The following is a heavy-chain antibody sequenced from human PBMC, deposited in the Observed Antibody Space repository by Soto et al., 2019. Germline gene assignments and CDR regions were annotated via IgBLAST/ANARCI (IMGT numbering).Heavy chain of an antibody. CDR3: ARDYYYDSSVFDY. Sequence: TLSLTCTVSGGSISSSSYYWGWIRQPPGKGLEWIGSIYYSGSTYYNPSLKSRVTISVDTSKNQFSLKLSSVTAADTAVYYCARDYYYDSSVFDYWGQGTLVTVSS. D-gene: IGHD3-22*01. J-gene: IGHJ4*02. CDR1: GGSISSSSYY. CDR2: IYYSGST. V-gene: IGHV4-39*01.